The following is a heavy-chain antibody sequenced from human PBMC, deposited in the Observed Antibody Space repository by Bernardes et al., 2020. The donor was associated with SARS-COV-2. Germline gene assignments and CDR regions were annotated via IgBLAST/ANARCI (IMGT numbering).Heavy chain of an antibody. V-gene: IGHV1-2*02. CDR1: GYTFIDYY. CDR2: INPNGGGT. J-gene: IGHJ4*02. Sequence: ASVKDSCKASGYTFIDYYIHWVRQAPGQGLEWMGWINPNGGGTNYAQNFQGRVIMTRDTSITTAYMELRRLRSDDAAVYYCARGPSYGFWPDYWGQGTLVTVSS. D-gene: IGHD4-17*01. CDR3: ARGPSYGFWPDY.